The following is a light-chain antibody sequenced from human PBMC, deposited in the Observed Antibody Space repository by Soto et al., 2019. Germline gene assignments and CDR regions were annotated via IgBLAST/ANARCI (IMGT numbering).Light chain of an antibody. J-gene: IGKJ1*01. CDR1: QTINNW. CDR3: QQYDSNPWT. Sequence: DIQMTQSPSTLSASVGDSVTITCRASQTINNWLAWSQQKPGKAPKLLIYEASSLESGVPSRFSGSGSGTQFALTINSLQPEDIATYFCQQYDSNPWTFGQGTKLEIK. V-gene: IGKV1-5*03. CDR2: EAS.